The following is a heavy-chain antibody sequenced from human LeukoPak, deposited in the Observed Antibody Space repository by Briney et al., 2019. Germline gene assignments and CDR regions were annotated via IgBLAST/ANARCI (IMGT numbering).Heavy chain of an antibody. CDR2: IYYSGNT. V-gene: IGHV4-39*01. CDR3: ARLRGQQWLDYYYYYYMDV. Sequence: SETLSLTCTVSGDSISTSSSYWGWIRQPPGKGLEWIGSIYYSGNTYYNASLKSRVTISVDTSKNQFSLKLTSVTAADTAVYYCARLRGQQWLDYYYYYYMDVWGKGTTVTISS. D-gene: IGHD6-19*01. CDR1: GDSISTSSSY. J-gene: IGHJ6*03.